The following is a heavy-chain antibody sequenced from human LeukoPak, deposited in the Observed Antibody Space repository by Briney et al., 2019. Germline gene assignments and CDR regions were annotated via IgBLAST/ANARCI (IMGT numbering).Heavy chain of an antibody. Sequence: PGGSLSLSCAASGFTFSSYAMSWVREAPGKGLVGVSAISGSGGGTYYAVSVEGRFTIYRDNSKNTLYLQMNSLRAEDTAVYYCAKDLSWELLPYYFDYWGQGTRVTVSS. V-gene: IGHV3-23*01. CDR2: ISGSGGGT. D-gene: IGHD1-26*01. CDR3: AKDLSWELLPYYFDY. CDR1: GFTFSSYA. J-gene: IGHJ4*02.